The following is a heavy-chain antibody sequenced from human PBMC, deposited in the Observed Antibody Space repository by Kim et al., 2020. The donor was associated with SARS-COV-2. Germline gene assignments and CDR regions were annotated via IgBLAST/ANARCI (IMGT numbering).Heavy chain of an antibody. Sequence: SETLSLTCTVSGGSISSGGYYWSWIRQHPGKGLEWIGYIYYSGSTYYNPSLKSRVTISVDTSKNQFSLKLSSVTAADTAVYYCARGDGPKGEPNLGYWGQGTLVTVSS. V-gene: IGHV4-31*03. CDR3: ARGDGPKGEPNLGY. J-gene: IGHJ4*02. D-gene: IGHD3-16*01. CDR1: GGSISSGGYY. CDR2: IYYSGST.